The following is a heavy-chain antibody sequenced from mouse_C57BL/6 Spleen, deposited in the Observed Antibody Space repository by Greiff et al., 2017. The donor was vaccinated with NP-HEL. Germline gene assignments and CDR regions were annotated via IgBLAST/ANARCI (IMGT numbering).Heavy chain of an antibody. D-gene: IGHD2-4*01. V-gene: IGHV1-26*01. CDR1: GYTFTDYY. CDR2: INPNNGGT. CDR3: ARFSIYYDYDGYAMDY. J-gene: IGHJ4*01. Sequence: EVQLQQSGPELVKPGASVKISCKASGYTFTDYYMNWVKQSHGKSLEWIGDINPNNGGTSYNQKFKGKATLTVDKSSSTDYMELRSLTSEDSADYYCARFSIYYDYDGYAMDYWGQGTSVTVSS.